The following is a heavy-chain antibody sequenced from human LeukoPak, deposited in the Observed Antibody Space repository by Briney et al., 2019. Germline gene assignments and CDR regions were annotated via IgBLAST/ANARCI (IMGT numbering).Heavy chain of an antibody. Sequence: GGSLRLSCAASGFTFSSYAMSWVRQAPGKGLEWVSAISGSGGSTYYADSVKGRFTISRDNSKNTLYLQMNSLRAGDTAVYYCAKDGDGGYYYDSSGYYYVMYFDYWGQGTLVTVSS. D-gene: IGHD3-22*01. CDR3: AKDGDGGYYYDSSGYYYVMYFDY. CDR2: ISGSGGST. J-gene: IGHJ4*02. V-gene: IGHV3-23*01. CDR1: GFTFSSYA.